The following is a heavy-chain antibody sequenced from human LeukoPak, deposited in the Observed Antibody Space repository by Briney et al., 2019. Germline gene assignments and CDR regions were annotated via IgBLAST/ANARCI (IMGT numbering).Heavy chain of an antibody. V-gene: IGHV3-7*01. CDR2: IKVDGSEK. Sequence: GGSLRLSCAVSGFTFSTYWMSWVRQAPGKGLEWVANIKVDGSEKYYGDSVKGRFTISRDNAKNSLYLQMNSLRAEARAVYYCARDSSGYQWGQGTLVTVSS. CDR1: GFTFSTYW. D-gene: IGHD3-22*01. J-gene: IGHJ4*02. CDR3: ARDSSGYQ.